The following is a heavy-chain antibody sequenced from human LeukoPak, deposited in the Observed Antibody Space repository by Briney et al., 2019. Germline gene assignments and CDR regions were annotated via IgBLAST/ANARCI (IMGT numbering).Heavy chain of an antibody. CDR2: IYYSGST. Sequence: SETLSLTCTVSGGSISSGGYYWSWIRQHPAKGLEWMGYIYYSGSTYYNPSLKSRVTISVDTSKNQFSLKLSSVTAADTAVYFCAVRYDSSGSDAFDIWGQGTMVTVSS. V-gene: IGHV4-31*03. CDR3: AVRYDSSGSDAFDI. J-gene: IGHJ3*02. D-gene: IGHD3-22*01. CDR1: GGSISSGGYY.